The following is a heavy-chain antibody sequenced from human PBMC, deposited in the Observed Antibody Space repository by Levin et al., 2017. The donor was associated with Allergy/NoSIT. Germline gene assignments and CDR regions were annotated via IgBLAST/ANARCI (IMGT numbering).Heavy chain of an antibody. CDR2: IKQDGSEK. D-gene: IGHD4-17*01. Sequence: TGGSLRLSCAASGFILSNYWMSWVRQAPGKGLEWVANIKQDGSEKYYVDSVKGRFTISRDNVKNSLYLQMNSLRAEDTAVYYCARDGSYGDPLFAFDFWGQGTMVTVSS. CDR1: GFILSNYW. CDR3: ARDGSYGDPLFAFDF. J-gene: IGHJ3*01. V-gene: IGHV3-7*03.